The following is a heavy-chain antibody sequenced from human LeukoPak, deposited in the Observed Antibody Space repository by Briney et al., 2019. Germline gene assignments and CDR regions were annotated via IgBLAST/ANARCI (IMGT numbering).Heavy chain of an antibody. CDR1: GYTFTVYY. CDR3: AVIGYDSSGYYYRDWYFDL. Sequence: ASVKVSCKASGYTFTVYYMHWVRQAPGQGLEWMGWINPNSGGTNYAQKFQGRVTMTRDTSISTAYMELSRLRSDDTAVYYCAVIGYDSSGYYYRDWYFDLWGRGTLVTVSS. V-gene: IGHV1-2*02. J-gene: IGHJ2*01. D-gene: IGHD3-22*01. CDR2: INPNSGGT.